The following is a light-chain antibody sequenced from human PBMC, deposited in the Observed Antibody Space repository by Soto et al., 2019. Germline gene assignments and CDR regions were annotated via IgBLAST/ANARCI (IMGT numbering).Light chain of an antibody. V-gene: IGLV1-40*01. CDR1: GSNIGAGYD. CDR2: ANI. Sequence: QSVLTQPPSVSGAPGQRVTISCTGSGSNIGAGYDVHWYQQLPGTAPKLLIFANINRPSGVPDRFSGSKSGTSASLAITGPRAEDEADYYCQSYDSSPSGYVFGTGTKLTVL. CDR3: QSYDSSPSGYV. J-gene: IGLJ1*01.